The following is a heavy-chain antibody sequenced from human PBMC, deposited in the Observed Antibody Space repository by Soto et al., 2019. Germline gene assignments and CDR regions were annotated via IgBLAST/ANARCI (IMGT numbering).Heavy chain of an antibody. J-gene: IGHJ6*02. D-gene: IGHD1-26*01. Sequence: QVQLVESAGGVVQPGRSLRLSCAASGFTFSNYGMHWVRQAPGKGLEWVAIIWHDGNNKYYADSVRGRFIISRDNSKNRLYLQMNSLRAEDTAVYYCASDLVGASDTYGLDVWRQGTPVTVSS. CDR3: ASDLVGASDTYGLDV. CDR2: IWHDGNNK. CDR1: GFTFSNYG. V-gene: IGHV3-33*01.